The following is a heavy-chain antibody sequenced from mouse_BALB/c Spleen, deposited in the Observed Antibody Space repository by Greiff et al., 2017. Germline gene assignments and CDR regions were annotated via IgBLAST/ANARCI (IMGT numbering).Heavy chain of an antibody. V-gene: IGHV5-9-3*01. Sequence: EVQRVESGGGLVKPGGSLKLSCAASGFTFSSYAMSWVRQTPEKRLEWVATISSGGSYTYYPDSVKGRFTISRDNAKNTLYLQMSSLRSEDTAMYYCARPPGLYYFDYWGQGTTLTVSS. J-gene: IGHJ2*01. CDR1: GFTFSSYA. CDR2: ISSGGSYT. CDR3: ARPPGLYYFDY.